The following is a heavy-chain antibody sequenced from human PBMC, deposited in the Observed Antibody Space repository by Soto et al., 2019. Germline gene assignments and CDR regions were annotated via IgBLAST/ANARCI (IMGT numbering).Heavy chain of an antibody. Sequence: QVQLVESGGGVVQPGRSLRLSCAASGFTFSSYAMHWVRQAPGKGLEWVAVISYDGSNKYYADSVKGRFTISRDNSKNTLYLQMNSLRAEDTAVYYCARGDYDSSGYYFEHLDYWGQGTLVTVSS. D-gene: IGHD3-22*01. CDR1: GFTFSSYA. CDR2: ISYDGSNK. V-gene: IGHV3-30-3*01. J-gene: IGHJ4*02. CDR3: ARGDYDSSGYYFEHLDY.